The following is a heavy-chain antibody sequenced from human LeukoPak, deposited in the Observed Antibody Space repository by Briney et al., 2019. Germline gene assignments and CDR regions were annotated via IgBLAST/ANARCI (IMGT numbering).Heavy chain of an antibody. CDR2: FDPEDGET. D-gene: IGHD3-22*01. V-gene: IGHV1-24*01. CDR3: ARELRLDSLAAFDI. Sequence: ASVKVSCKVSGYTLTELSMHWVRQAPGKGLEWMGGFDPEDGETIYAQKFQGRVTMTEDTSTGTAYMELSSLRSEDTAVYYCARELRLDSLAAFDIWGQGTMVTVSS. J-gene: IGHJ3*02. CDR1: GYTLTELS.